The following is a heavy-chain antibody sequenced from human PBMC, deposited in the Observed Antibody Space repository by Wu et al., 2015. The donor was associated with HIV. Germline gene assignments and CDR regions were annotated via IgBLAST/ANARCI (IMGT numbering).Heavy chain of an antibody. CDR2: INPNSGGT. V-gene: IGHV1-2*02. CDR3: ARQYCSGGSCYSLPSNNWFDP. J-gene: IGHJ5*02. D-gene: IGHD2-15*01. Sequence: QVHLQQSDSEMKRPGASVTISCNTSGYAFVDYGISWVRQAPGQGLEWMGWINPNSGGTNYAQKFQGRVTMTRDTSISTAYMELSSLRSEDTAVYYCARQYCSGGSCYSLPSNNWFDPWGQGTLVHRLL. CDR1: GYAFVDYG.